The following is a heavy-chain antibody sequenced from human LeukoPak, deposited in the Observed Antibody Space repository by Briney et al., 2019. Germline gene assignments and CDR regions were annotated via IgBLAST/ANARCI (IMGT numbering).Heavy chain of an antibody. CDR1: GFTFSSYG. V-gene: IGHV3-30*18. CDR3: AKDQWLYGSGSYDY. J-gene: IGHJ4*02. Sequence: GGSLRLSCAASGFTFSSYGMHWVRQAPGKGLEWVAVISYDGSNKYYADSVKGRFTISRDNSKNTLYLQMNSLRAEDTAVYYCAKDQWLYGSGSYDYWGQGTLVTVSS. D-gene: IGHD3-10*01. CDR2: ISYDGSNK.